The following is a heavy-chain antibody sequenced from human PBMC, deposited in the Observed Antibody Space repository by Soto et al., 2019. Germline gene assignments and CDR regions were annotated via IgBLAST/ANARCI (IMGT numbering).Heavy chain of an antibody. CDR2: IWHDGSNK. J-gene: IGHJ4*02. V-gene: IGHV3-33*06. CDR3: ANNFDY. CDR1: GFTFSNYG. Sequence: QVQLVESGGGGVQPERSLRLSCTASGFTFSNYGMHWVRQAPGKGLEWVAVIWHDGSNKYYSDSVKGRFTVSRDNSKNTLYLQMNSLRTEDTAVYYCANNFDYWGQGTLVTVSS.